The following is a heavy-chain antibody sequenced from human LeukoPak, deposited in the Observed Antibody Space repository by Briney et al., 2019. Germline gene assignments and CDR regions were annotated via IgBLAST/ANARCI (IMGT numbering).Heavy chain of an antibody. J-gene: IGHJ3*02. D-gene: IGHD1-1*01. CDR1: GGSISGYY. V-gene: IGHV4-59*01. CDR3: AKSQLLPQDALNI. Sequence: PSETLSLTCTVSGGSISGYYWNWIRQPPGKGLEWIGCIYYSGSTNYNPSLKSRVTILVDKSKNQFSLKLSSVTAADTAVYYCAKSQLLPQDALNIWGQGTMVTVSS. CDR2: IYYSGST.